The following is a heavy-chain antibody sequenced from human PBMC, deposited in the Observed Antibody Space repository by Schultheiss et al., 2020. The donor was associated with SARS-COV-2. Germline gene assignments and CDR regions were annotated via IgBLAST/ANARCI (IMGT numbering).Heavy chain of an antibody. D-gene: IGHD3-16*02. J-gene: IGHJ6*02. V-gene: IGHV4-61*08. CDR2: IYYSGST. CDR1: GGSISSGDYY. CDR3: AKEHTPELSPNYYYGMDV. Sequence: SETLSLTCTVSGGSISSGDYYWSWIRQHPGKGLEWIGYIYYSGSTNYNPSLKSRVTISVDTSKNQFSLTLRSVTAADTAVYYCAKEHTPELSPNYYYGMDVWGQGTTVTVSS.